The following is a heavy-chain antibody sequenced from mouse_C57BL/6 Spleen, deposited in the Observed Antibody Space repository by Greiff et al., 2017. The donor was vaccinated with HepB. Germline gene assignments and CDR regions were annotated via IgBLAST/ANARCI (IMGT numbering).Heavy chain of an antibody. CDR1: GYAFSSSW. D-gene: IGHD6-1*01. J-gene: IGHJ3*01. Sequence: QVQLQQSGPELVKPGASVKISCKASGYAFSSSWMNWVKQRPGKGLEWIGRIYPGDGDTNYNGKFKGKATLTADKSSSTAYMQLSSLTSEDSAVYFCAGHGWFAYWGQGTLVTVSA. CDR2: IYPGDGDT. CDR3: AGHGWFAY. V-gene: IGHV1-82*01.